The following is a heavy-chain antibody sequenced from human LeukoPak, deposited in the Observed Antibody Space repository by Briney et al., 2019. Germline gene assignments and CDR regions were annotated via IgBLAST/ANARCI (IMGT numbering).Heavy chain of an antibody. V-gene: IGHV3-66*01. D-gene: IGHD1-26*01. CDR1: GFTVSSNY. Sequence: GGSLRLSCTASGFTVSSNYMSWVRQAPGKGLEWVSIIYTTGSTYYADSVKGRFTISRGNSKNTVNLQMNSLRAEDTAVYYCARREKVDNAFDIWGQGSMVTVSS. CDR3: ARREKVDNAFDI. J-gene: IGHJ3*02. CDR2: IYTTGST.